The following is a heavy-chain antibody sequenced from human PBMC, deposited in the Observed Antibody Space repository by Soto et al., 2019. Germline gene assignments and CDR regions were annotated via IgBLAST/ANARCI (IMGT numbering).Heavy chain of an antibody. D-gene: IGHD2-2*01. CDR2: ISGSGGTT. J-gene: IGHJ4*02. V-gene: IGHV3-23*01. Sequence: GSLRLSCAASGFTFSNFGMSWVRQAPGKGLEWVSAISGSGGTTYYAESVKGRFIISRDNSKNTLYVQMNSPRAEDTAIYYCAKAIYTSPIYYFDSWGQGTLVTVSS. CDR3: AKAIYTSPIYYFDS. CDR1: GFTFSNFG.